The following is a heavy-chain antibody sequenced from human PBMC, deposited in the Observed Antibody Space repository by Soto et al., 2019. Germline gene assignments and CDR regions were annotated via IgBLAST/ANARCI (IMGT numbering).Heavy chain of an antibody. J-gene: IGHJ6*02. V-gene: IGHV3-30*18. CDR1: GFSFSNHG. CDR3: AKDLKVSGGFHGSLNYYYGMDV. CDR2: ISYDGNVK. Sequence: PGESLKISCAASGFSFSNHGMQWVRQAPGKGLEWVAVISYDGNVKYYPDSVKGRFTISRDNSQSTLFLQMDSLRPEDAAVYYCAKDLKVSGGFHGSLNYYYGMDVWGQGTTVTVSS. D-gene: IGHD3-10*01.